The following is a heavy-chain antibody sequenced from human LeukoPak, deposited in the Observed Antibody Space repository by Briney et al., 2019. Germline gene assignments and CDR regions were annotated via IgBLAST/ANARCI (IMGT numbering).Heavy chain of an antibody. J-gene: IGHJ4*02. V-gene: IGHV4-34*01. CDR1: GGSFSGYY. CDR2: INHSGST. Sequence: SETLSLTCAVYGGSFSGYYWSWIRQPPGKGLEWIGEINHSGSTNYNPSLTSRVTISVDTSKNQFSLKLSSVTAADTAVYYCARGERNYDFWSGYYSGSYYFDYWGQGTLVTVSS. D-gene: IGHD3-3*01. CDR3: ARGERNYDFWSGYYSGSYYFDY.